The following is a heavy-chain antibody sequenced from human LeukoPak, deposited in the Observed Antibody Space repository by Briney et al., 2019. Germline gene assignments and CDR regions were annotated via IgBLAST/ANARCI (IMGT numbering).Heavy chain of an antibody. CDR3: ARDYCSSTSCYFPDY. Sequence: GASVKASCKASGYTFTGYYMHWVRQAPGQGLEWMGWINPNSGGTNYAQKFQGRVTMTRDTSISTAYMELSRLRSDDTAVYYCARDYCSSTSCYFPDYWGQGTLVTVSS. V-gene: IGHV1-2*02. CDR1: GYTFTGYY. CDR2: INPNSGGT. D-gene: IGHD2-2*01. J-gene: IGHJ4*02.